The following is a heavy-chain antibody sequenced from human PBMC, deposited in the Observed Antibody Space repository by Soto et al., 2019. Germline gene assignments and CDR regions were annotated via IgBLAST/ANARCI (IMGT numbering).Heavy chain of an antibody. V-gene: IGHV1-69*13. Sequence: SEKVACKSSVGPLYTYTFSLVRQAPGQGLEWMGSITPIYPTTNYAEKFQGRLTVTADGSTNTAYMELNSLTSDDTAVYYCARIPRYSFPTSDDLDSWGQGALVTVSS. D-gene: IGHD5-18*01. CDR1: VGPLYTYT. CDR3: ARIPRYSFPTSDDLDS. CDR2: ITPIYPTT. J-gene: IGHJ4*02.